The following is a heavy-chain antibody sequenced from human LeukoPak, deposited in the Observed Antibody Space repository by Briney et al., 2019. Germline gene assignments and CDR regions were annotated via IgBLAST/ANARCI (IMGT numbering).Heavy chain of an antibody. D-gene: IGHD1-26*01. CDR1: GFVFSSYW. J-gene: IGHJ4*02. V-gene: IGHV3-7*05. CDR3: ERDKSVGATPFDY. CDR2: IKQDGSEK. Sequence: AGSLRLSCAASGFVFSSYWMGWVRQAPGKGLERVANIKQDGSEKYYVDSVKGRFTISRDNAKKSLYLQMNSLRAEDTAVYYCERDKSVGATPFDYWGQGPLVTVSS.